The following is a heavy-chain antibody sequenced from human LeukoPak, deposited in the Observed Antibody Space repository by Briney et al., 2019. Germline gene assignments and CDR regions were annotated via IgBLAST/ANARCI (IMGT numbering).Heavy chain of an antibody. D-gene: IGHD5-18*01. CDR3: ARVREYSHGPTVIDY. Sequence: AASVKVSCKASGYTFTGYYIHWVRQAPGQGLEWMGWINPNSGGTNYAQKFQGRVTMTRDTSISTAYMELSRLRSDDTAVYYCARVREYSHGPTVIDYWGQGTLVTVSS. CDR2: INPNSGGT. CDR1: GYTFTGYY. J-gene: IGHJ4*02. V-gene: IGHV1-2*02.